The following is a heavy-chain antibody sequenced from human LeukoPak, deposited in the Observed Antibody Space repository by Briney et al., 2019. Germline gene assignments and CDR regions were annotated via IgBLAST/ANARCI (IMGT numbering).Heavy chain of an antibody. V-gene: IGHV4-59*01. J-gene: IGHJ4*02. CDR2: IYYSGTT. CDR1: GGSFSSYY. Sequence: SETLSLTCTVSGGSFSSYYWSWIRQPPGKGLEWIGYIYYSGTTNYNPSLKSRVTISVDTSKNQFSVKLISVTAADTAVYYCARGGRVAAGTSLNFDYWGQGTLVTVSS. CDR3: ARGGRVAAGTSLNFDY. D-gene: IGHD6-13*01.